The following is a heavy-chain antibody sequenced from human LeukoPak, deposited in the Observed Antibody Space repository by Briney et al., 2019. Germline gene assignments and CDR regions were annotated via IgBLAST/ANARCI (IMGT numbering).Heavy chain of an antibody. CDR1: GYTFTSYG. CDR3: ARGGSGYDREDY. V-gene: IGHV1-18*01. CDR2: ISAYNGNT. J-gene: IGHJ4*02. D-gene: IGHD5-12*01. Sequence: GASVKVSCKASGYTFTSYGISWVRQAPGQGLEWMGWISAYNGNTNYAQKFQGRVTMTRNTSISTAYMELSSLRSEDTAVYYCARGGSGYDREDYWGQGTLVTVSS.